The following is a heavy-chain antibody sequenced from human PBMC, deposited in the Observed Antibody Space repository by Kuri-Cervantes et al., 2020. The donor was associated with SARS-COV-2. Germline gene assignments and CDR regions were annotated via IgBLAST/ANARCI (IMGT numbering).Heavy chain of an antibody. CDR1: GYTFTSYY. Sequence: ASVKVSCKASGYTFTSYYIHWVRQAPGQGLEWMGIINPSGGSTSYAQKFQGRVTMTRDTSTSTVYMELSSLRSEDTAVYYCATATPLVGATIWFDPWGQGTLVTVSS. J-gene: IGHJ5*02. CDR3: ATATPLVGATIWFDP. V-gene: IGHV1-46*01. CDR2: INPSGGST. D-gene: IGHD1-26*01.